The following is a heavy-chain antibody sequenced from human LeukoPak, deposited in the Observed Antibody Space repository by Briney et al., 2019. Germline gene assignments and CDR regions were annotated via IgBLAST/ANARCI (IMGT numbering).Heavy chain of an antibody. CDR2: IYYSGST. Sequence: SETLSLTCTVSGGSISSYYWSWIRQPPGKGLEWIGYIYYSGSTSYNPSLKSRVTISVDTSKNQFSLKLSSVTAADTAVYYCARLSSGWYYELSPFDYWGQGTLVTVSS. D-gene: IGHD6-19*01. V-gene: IGHV4-59*08. J-gene: IGHJ4*02. CDR3: ARLSSGWYYELSPFDY. CDR1: GGSISSYY.